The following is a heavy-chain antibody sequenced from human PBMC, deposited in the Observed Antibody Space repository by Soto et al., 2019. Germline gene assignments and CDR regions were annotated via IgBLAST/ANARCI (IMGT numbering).Heavy chain of an antibody. CDR2: MNPNSGNT. Sequence: QVQLVQSGAEVKKPGASVKVSCKASGYTFTSYDINWVRQATGQGLEWMGWMNPNSGNTGYAQKFQGRVTLTRNTSISTADMELGSLRSEDTAVYYFACGTLRALARIAAPDYWGPGTLVTVSS. J-gene: IGHJ4*02. CDR1: GYTFTSYD. V-gene: IGHV1-8*01. CDR3: ACGTLRALARIAAPDY. D-gene: IGHD6-6*01.